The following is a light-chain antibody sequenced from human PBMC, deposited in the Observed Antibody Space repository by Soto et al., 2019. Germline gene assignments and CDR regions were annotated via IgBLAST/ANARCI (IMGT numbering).Light chain of an antibody. J-gene: IGLJ2*01. CDR2: EVY. CDR3: NSYRNTDTVV. CDR1: SNDVGGYNH. Sequence: QSALTQPASVSGSPGQSITISCTGTSNDVGGYNHVSWYQQLPGKAPKLIIYEVYYRPSGVSNRFSGSKSGNTASLTISGLLAEDEADYYCNSYRNTDTVVFGGGTKLTVL. V-gene: IGLV2-14*01.